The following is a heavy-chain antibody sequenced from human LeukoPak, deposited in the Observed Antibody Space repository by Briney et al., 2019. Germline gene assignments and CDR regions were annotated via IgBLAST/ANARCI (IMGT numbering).Heavy chain of an antibody. CDR2: ISGSGGST. CDR3: AKGGRWLQFSFDY. D-gene: IGHD5-24*01. J-gene: IGHJ4*02. V-gene: IGHV3-23*01. Sequence: GGSLRLSCAASGFTFSRYGMSWVRQAPGKGLEWVSAISGSGGSTYYADSVKGRFTISRDNSKNTLYLQMNSLRAEDTAVYYCAKGGRWLQFSFDYWGQGTLVTVSS. CDR1: GFTFSRYG.